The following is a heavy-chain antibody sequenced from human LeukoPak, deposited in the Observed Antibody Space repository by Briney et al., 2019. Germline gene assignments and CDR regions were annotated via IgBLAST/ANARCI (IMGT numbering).Heavy chain of an antibody. CDR1: GFTFSSYW. J-gene: IGHJ4*02. Sequence: GGSLRLSCAASGFTFSSYWMHWVRQAPGKGLVWVSRINSDGSSTSYADSVKGRFTISRDNSKNTLYLQMNSLRTEDTAVYYCARAPVASWNQLDYWGQGALVTVSS. D-gene: IGHD1-1*01. V-gene: IGHV3-74*01. CDR3: ARAPVASWNQLDY. CDR2: INSDGSST.